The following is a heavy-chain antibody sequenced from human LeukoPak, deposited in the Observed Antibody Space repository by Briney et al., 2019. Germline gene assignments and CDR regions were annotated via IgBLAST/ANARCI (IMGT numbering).Heavy chain of an antibody. D-gene: IGHD3-10*01. CDR3: AKDLTGGSGSSYY. J-gene: IGHJ4*02. CDR1: GFTFTNAW. V-gene: IGHV3-23*01. CDR2: ISGSGGST. Sequence: GGSLRLSCAASGFTFTNAWMSWVRQAPGKGLEWVSAISGSGGSTYYANSVRGRFTISRDNSKNTLYLQMNSLRAEDTAVYYCAKDLTGGSGSSYYWGQGTLVIVSS.